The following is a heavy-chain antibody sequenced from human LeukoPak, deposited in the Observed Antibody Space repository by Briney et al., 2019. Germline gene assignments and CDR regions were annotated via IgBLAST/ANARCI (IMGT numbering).Heavy chain of an antibody. CDR3: ARDWRGSYFPDF. Sequence: GASVKVSCKASGYTLTDYYMHWVRQAPGQGLEWMGWIKPNGGDTNYAQKFQGRVTMTRDTSISTAYMDLSRLTSDDTAIYYWARDWRGSYFPDFWGQGTLVTVSS. V-gene: IGHV1-2*02. D-gene: IGHD1-26*01. CDR2: IKPNGGDT. J-gene: IGHJ4*02. CDR1: GYTLTDYY.